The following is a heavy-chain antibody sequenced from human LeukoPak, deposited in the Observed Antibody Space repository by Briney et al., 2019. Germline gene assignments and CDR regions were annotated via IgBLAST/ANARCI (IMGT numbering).Heavy chain of an antibody. CDR2: ISSSSSTI. CDR3: ASPSYMYRASAWDDI. V-gene: IGHV3-48*04. J-gene: IGHJ3*02. Sequence: QSGGSLRLSCAASGFTLSTDSMNWVRQAPGKGLEWVSYISSSSSTIYYADSVKGRFTISRDNAKNSLYLQMNSLRAEDTAVYYCASPSYMYRASAWDDIWGQGTMVTVSS. D-gene: IGHD1-26*01. CDR1: GFTLSTDS.